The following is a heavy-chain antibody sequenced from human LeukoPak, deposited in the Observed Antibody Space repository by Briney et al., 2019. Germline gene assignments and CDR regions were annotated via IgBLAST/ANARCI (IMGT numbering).Heavy chain of an antibody. Sequence: SETLSLTCTVSGGSISSYYWSWIRQPPGKGLEWIGYIYYSGSTNYNPSLKSRVTISVDTSKNQFSLKLSSVTAADTAVYYCASGGLRMSAYYYYGMDVWGQGTTVTVSS. CDR3: ASGGLRMSAYYYYGMDV. V-gene: IGHV4-59*08. CDR1: GGSISSYY. J-gene: IGHJ6*02. D-gene: IGHD4-17*01. CDR2: IYYSGST.